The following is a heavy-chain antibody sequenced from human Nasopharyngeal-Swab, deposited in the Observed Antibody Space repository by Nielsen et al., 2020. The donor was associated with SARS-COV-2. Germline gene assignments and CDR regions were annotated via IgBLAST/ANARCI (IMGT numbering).Heavy chain of an antibody. CDR1: GFTFSSYS. CDR3: ATGAVVAATGWFDP. V-gene: IGHV3-21*04. D-gene: IGHD2-15*01. J-gene: IGHJ5*02. CDR2: ISSSSSYI. Sequence: GGSLRLSCAASGFTFSSYSMNWVRQAPGKGLEWVSSISSSSSYIYYADSVKGRFTISRDNAKNSLYLQMNSLRAEDTAVYYCATGAVVAATGWFDPWGQGTLVTVSS.